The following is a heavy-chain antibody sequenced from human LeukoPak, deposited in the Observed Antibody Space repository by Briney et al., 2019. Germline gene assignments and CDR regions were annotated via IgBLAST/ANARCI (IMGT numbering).Heavy chain of an antibody. CDR2: ISAYNGNT. CDR3: ARVGSYYDSSGYYSYFDY. Sequence: ASVKVSCKASGYTFTSYGISWVRQAPGQGLEWMGWISAYNGNTNYAQKLQGRVTMTTDTSTSTAYMELSSLRSEDTAVYYCARVGSYYDSSGYYSYFDYWGQGTLVTVSS. D-gene: IGHD3-22*01. V-gene: IGHV1-18*01. CDR1: GYTFTSYG. J-gene: IGHJ4*02.